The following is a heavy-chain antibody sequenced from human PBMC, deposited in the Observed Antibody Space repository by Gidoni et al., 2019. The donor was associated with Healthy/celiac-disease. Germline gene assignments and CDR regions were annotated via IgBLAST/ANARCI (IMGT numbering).Heavy chain of an antibody. J-gene: IGHJ5*02. Sequence: EVQLWESGGGLVQPGGSLRLSCAASGFPFSSYAMSWVRQAPGKGLGWVSSISGSVGSTSYADSLKGRFTIARDNSKNTLYLQMTSLRAEDTAVYYCAKDPGPDYGDPLPRWFDPWGQGTLVTVSS. CDR2: ISGSVGST. CDR3: AKDPGPDYGDPLPRWFDP. CDR1: GFPFSSYA. V-gene: IGHV3-23*01. D-gene: IGHD4-17*01.